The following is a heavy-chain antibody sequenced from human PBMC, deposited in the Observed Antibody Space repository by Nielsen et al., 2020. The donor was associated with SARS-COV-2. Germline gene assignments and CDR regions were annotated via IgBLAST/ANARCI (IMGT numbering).Heavy chain of an antibody. CDR2: INSDGRGT. D-gene: IGHD1-14*01. J-gene: IGHJ4*02. Sequence: GESLKISCAASGFAFSTYWMHWVRQVPGRGLVWVSRINSDGRGTSYADSVKGRFTVSRDNAKNSLYLRMNSLRAEDTAIYYCARDREPGYNAVDYWGQGTLVTVSS. V-gene: IGHV3-74*01. CDR1: GFAFSTYW. CDR3: ARDREPGYNAVDY.